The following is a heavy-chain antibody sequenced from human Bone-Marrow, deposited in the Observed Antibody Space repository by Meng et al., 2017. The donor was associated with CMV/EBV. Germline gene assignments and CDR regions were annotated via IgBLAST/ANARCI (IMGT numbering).Heavy chain of an antibody. CDR2: IIPIFGTA. D-gene: IGHD2-2*01. CDR1: GGTFSSYA. Sequence: SVKVSCKASGGTFSSYAISWVRQAPGQGLEWMGGIIPIFGTANYAQKFQGRVTITADKSTSTAYMELSSLRSEDTAVYYCASRFKCGTSCYGAFDIWGQGTMVTFSS. J-gene: IGHJ3*02. CDR3: ASRFKCGTSCYGAFDI. V-gene: IGHV1-69*06.